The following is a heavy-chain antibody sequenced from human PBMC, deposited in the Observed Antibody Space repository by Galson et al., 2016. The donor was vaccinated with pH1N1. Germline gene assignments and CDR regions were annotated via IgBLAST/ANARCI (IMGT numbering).Heavy chain of an antibody. V-gene: IGHV4-30-2*01. Sequence: TLSLTCTLSRGSISDKDYSWGWIRQPPGKGLEWIGYISHTGSTCFNPSLKSRLTISLGGSRKQFSLKLTSVTAADTAVYYCARLTGVFETVDAFEIWGQGTMVTVTP. CDR2: ISHTGST. CDR3: ARLTGVFETVDAFEI. D-gene: IGHD2-8*01. J-gene: IGHJ3*02. CDR1: RGSISDKDYS.